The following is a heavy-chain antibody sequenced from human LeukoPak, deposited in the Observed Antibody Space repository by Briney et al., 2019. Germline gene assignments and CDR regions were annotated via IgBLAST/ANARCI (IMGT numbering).Heavy chain of an antibody. D-gene: IGHD3-16*02. J-gene: IGHJ6*04. CDR1: GGTFSSYA. V-gene: IGHV1-69*13. CDR2: IFPNFGTE. CDR3: ARDETGAGGPNVYVWGSYHQHYDYYGMDV. Sequence: SVTVSCKASGGTFSSYAIHWVRQAPGQGLEWVGVIFPNFGTENYAHKFQGRLTITADESTNNAYMEMSSLRSEDTAVYYCARDETGAGGPNVYVWGSYHQHYDYYGMDVWGKGTTVTVSS.